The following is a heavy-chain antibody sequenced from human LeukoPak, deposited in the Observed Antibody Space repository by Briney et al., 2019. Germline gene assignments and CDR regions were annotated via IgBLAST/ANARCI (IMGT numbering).Heavy chain of an antibody. Sequence: ASVKVSCKASGYTFTGYYMHWVRQAPGQGLEWMGWINPNSGGTNYAQKFQGRVTMTRDTSISTAYMELSRLRSDDTAVYYCAKGHEREAHWPHDAFDMWGQGTMVTVSS. CDR1: GYTFTGYY. V-gene: IGHV1-2*02. CDR2: INPNSGGT. CDR3: AKGHEREAHWPHDAFDM. J-gene: IGHJ3*02. D-gene: IGHD1-1*01.